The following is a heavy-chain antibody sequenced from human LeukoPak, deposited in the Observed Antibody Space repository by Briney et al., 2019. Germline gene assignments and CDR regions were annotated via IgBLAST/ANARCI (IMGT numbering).Heavy chain of an antibody. Sequence: GGSLRLSCAASGFTVSSNYMSWVRQAPGKGLEWVSVIYSGGSTYNADSVKGRFTISRHNSKNTLYLQMNSLRAEDTAVYYCARGKRMIDFDYWGQGTLVTVSS. J-gene: IGHJ4*02. D-gene: IGHD3-22*01. V-gene: IGHV3-53*04. CDR3: ARGKRMIDFDY. CDR2: IYSGGST. CDR1: GFTVSSNY.